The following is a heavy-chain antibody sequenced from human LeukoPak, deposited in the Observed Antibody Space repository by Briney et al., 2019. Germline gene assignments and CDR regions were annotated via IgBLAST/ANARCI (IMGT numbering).Heavy chain of an antibody. Sequence: GGSLRLSCAASGFTFSSYEMNWVRQAPGKGLEWVSYISSSGSTIYYADSVEGRFTISRDNAKNSLYLQMNSLRAVDTAVYYCARGIEGYGDLPIDYWGQGTLVTVSS. J-gene: IGHJ4*02. CDR2: ISSSGSTI. CDR3: ARGIEGYGDLPIDY. CDR1: GFTFSSYE. V-gene: IGHV3-48*03. D-gene: IGHD4-17*01.